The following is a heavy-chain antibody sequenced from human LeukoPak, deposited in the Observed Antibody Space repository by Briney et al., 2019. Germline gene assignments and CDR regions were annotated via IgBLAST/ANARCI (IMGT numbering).Heavy chain of an antibody. CDR3: ATSESQTKFDF. J-gene: IGHJ4*02. V-gene: IGHV5-51*01. CDR2: IFPGDSDT. Sequence: GESLKISCKGSGYSFTTYWIGWVRQMPGKGLEWMGIIFPGDSDTIYNPPFQGQVTISADKSINTAYLQWSSLKASDTAMYYCATSESQTKFDFWGQGTLVTVSS. CDR1: GYSFTTYW. D-gene: IGHD1/OR15-1a*01.